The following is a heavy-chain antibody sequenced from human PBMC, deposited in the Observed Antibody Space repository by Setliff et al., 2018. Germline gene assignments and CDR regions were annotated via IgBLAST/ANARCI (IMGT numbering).Heavy chain of an antibody. CDR1: GDSINENH. D-gene: IGHD3-9*01. Sequence: SETLSLTCNVSGDSINENHWTWIRQPPGKGLEWIGYIYTSGTTYYNPSLESRITMSVDTSNNRFSLKLTSVTAANTAVYYCARHPTGFPNWFDVWGQGTLVTVSS. V-gene: IGHV4-4*08. CDR2: IYTSGTT. CDR3: ARHPTGFPNWFDV. J-gene: IGHJ5*02.